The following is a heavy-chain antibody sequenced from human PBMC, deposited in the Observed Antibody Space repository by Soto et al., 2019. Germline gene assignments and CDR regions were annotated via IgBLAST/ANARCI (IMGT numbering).Heavy chain of an antibody. CDR2: IYYSGST. D-gene: IGHD2-2*01. J-gene: IGHJ4*02. CDR1: GGSISSSSYY. V-gene: IGHV4-39*01. CDR3: ARVKVVPAATYSFDY. Sequence: QLQLQESGPGLVKPSETLSLTCTVSGGSISSSSYYWGWIRQPPGKGLEWIGSIYYSGSTHYNPSLKSRATLSADTSKTQFSLKLSSVTAADTAVYYCARVKVVPAATYSFDYWGQGTLVTVSS.